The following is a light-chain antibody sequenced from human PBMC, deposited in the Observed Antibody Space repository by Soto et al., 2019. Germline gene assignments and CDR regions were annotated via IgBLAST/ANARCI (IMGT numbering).Light chain of an antibody. V-gene: IGKV1-39*01. CDR2: AVS. J-gene: IGKJ1*01. Sequence: DVQITQTTYSLTASVGDRVTITCRASQSISTYLNWYQHKPGKAPKVLIYAVSSLQSGVPSRFSGSGSGTDFTLTITSLQPEDSGPNYCKPSYGTPRTFGQGTKVDIK. CDR3: KPSYGTPRT. CDR1: QSISTY.